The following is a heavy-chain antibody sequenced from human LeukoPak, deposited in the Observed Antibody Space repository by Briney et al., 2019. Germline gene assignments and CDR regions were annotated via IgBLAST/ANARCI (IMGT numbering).Heavy chain of an antibody. CDR3: ARHTTVGGSLRFDY. CDR1: GYGFSSYW. Sequence: GESLQISFKGSGYGFSSYWIGWVRQMPGKGLEYMGIICPGDSDTRYSQSFQGQVTISADKSITTAYLQWSSLKASDTAMYYCARHTTVGGSLRFDYWGQGTLVSVSS. V-gene: IGHV5-51*01. J-gene: IGHJ4*02. CDR2: ICPGDSDT. D-gene: IGHD4-23*01.